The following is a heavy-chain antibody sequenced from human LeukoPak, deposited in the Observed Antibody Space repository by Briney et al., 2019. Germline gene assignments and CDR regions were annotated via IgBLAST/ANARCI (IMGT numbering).Heavy chain of an antibody. J-gene: IGHJ3*01. D-gene: IGHD1-26*01. V-gene: IGHV4-34*01. CDR2: INHSGST. CDR3: ARDQAGATGRWRSPPG. CDR1: GGSFSGYY. Sequence: SETLSLTCAVYGGSFSGYYGSWIRQPPGKGLEWIGEINHSGSTNYNPSLKSRVTISVDTSKNQFSLKLSSVTAADTAVYYCARDQAGATGRWRSPPGWGQGTMVTVSS.